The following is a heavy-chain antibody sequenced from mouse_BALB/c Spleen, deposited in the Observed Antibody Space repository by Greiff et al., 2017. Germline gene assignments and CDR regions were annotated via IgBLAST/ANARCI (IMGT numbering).Heavy chain of an antibody. CDR1: GYTFTSYV. J-gene: IGHJ1*01. Sequence: VQLQQSGPELVKPGASVKMSCKASGYTFTSYVMHWVKQKPGQGLEWVGYINPYNDGTKYNEKFKGKATLTSDKSSSTAYMELSSLTSEDSAVYYCARLGQGWYFDVWGAGTTVTVSS. V-gene: IGHV1-14*01. D-gene: IGHD3-3*01. CDR3: ARLGQGWYFDV. CDR2: INPYNDGT.